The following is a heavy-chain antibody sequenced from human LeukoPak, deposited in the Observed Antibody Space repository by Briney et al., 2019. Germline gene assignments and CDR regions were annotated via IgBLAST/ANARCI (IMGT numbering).Heavy chain of an antibody. J-gene: IGHJ3*02. CDR1: GFTFDDYA. V-gene: IGHV3-9*01. Sequence: PGRSLRLSCAASGFTFDDYAMHWVRQAPGKGLEWVSGISWNSGSIGYADSVKGRFTISRDNAKNSLYLQMNSLRAEDTALYYCAKDTSFLLKKDAFDIWGQGTMVTVSS. CDR2: ISWNSGSI. CDR3: AKDTSFLLKKDAFDI. D-gene: IGHD2-8*01.